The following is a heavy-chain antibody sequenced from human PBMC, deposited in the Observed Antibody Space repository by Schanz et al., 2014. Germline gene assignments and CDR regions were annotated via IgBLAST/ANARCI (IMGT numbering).Heavy chain of an antibody. J-gene: IGHJ3*02. CDR2: IYTSGST. CDR3: ARDVGVCSSSTSCYAFEI. D-gene: IGHD2-2*01. V-gene: IGHV4-61*02. CDR1: GGSISSGSYY. Sequence: QVQLQESGPGLVKPSQTLSLTCTVSGGSISSGSYYWSWIRQPAGKGLEWIGRIYTSGSTSYNPSRKGRFTIRRATSKTHFPLKLSSVPAADTAVYYCARDVGVCSSSTSCYAFEIWGQGTMVTVSS.